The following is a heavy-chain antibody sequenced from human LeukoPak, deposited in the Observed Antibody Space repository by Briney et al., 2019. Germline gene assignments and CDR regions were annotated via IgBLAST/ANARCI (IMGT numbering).Heavy chain of an antibody. CDR1: GFTFNTYN. D-gene: IGHD2-2*01. V-gene: IGHV3-21*01. CDR2: ISSSSVYI. Sequence: GGSLRLSCAASGFTFNTYNMNWVRQAPGKGLEWVSSISSSSVYIYYADSVRGRFTISRENAKNALYLQMSSLRAEDTALYYCARGRVILPAADFDYWGQGTLVTVSS. CDR3: ARGRVILPAADFDY. J-gene: IGHJ4*02.